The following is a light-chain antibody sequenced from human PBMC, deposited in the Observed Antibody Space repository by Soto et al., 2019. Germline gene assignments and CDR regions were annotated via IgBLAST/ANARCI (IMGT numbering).Light chain of an antibody. Sequence: MVLTQSPGALSLSPGEGATLSCRASQSIKNNFLAWYQQRPGQAPRLLIHAASIRASGISDRFTGTASGTDFTLTISRLEPDDFGVYYCQQYGTSLTFGGGTRVE. CDR3: QQYGTSLT. J-gene: IGKJ4*01. V-gene: IGKV3-20*01. CDR1: QSIKNNF. CDR2: AAS.